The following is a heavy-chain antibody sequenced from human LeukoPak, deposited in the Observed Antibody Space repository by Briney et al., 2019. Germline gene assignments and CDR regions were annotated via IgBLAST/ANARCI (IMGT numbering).Heavy chain of an antibody. CDR1: VFTFSSYW. J-gene: IGHJ4*02. D-gene: IGHD1-14*01. V-gene: IGHV3-7*01. CDR2: IKQDGSEK. Sequence: GGSLRLSCAASVFTFSSYWMSWVRQAPWTGLEWVANIKQDGSEKYYVDSVKGRFTISRDNAKNSLYLQMNSLRVEDTAVYYCARKTGDCWGQGTLVIVSS. CDR3: ARKTGDC.